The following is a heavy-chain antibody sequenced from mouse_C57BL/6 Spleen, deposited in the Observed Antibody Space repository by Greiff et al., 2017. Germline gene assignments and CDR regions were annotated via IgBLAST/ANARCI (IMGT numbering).Heavy chain of an antibody. D-gene: IGHD1-1*01. CDR1: GFTFSSYA. CDR2: ISDGGSYT. Sequence: EVKVEESGGGLVKPGGSLKLSCAASGFTFSSYAMSWVRQTPEKRLEWVATISDGGSYTYYPDNVKGRFTISRDNAKNNLYLQMSHLKSEDTAMYYCARGEHGSGYAMDYWGQGTSVTVSS. J-gene: IGHJ4*01. V-gene: IGHV5-4*03. CDR3: ARGEHGSGYAMDY.